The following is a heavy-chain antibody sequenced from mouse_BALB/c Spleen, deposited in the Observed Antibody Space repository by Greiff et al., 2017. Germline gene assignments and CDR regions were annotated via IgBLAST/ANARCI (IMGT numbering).Heavy chain of an antibody. CDR3: TRGSSYAMDY. Sequence: DVHLVESGGDLVKPGGSLKLSCAASGFTFSSYGMSWVRQTPEKRLEWVATISSGGSYTYYPDSVKGRFTISRDNAKNTLYLQMSSLKSEDTAMYYCTRGSSYAMDYWGQGTSVTVSS. CDR1: GFTFSSYG. D-gene: IGHD1-1*01. CDR2: ISSGGSYT. J-gene: IGHJ4*01. V-gene: IGHV5-6-4*01.